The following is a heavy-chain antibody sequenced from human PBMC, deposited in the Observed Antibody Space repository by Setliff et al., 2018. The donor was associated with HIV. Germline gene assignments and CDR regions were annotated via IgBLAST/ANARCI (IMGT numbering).Heavy chain of an antibody. CDR3: ARHESGRSSSWSNFDY. Sequence: PSETLSLTCAVSGYSIRSGYYWGWIRQPPGKGLEWIGSIYHSGSTYYNPSLKSRVSISVDTSKNQFSLKLSSVTAADTAVYYCARHESGRSSSWSNFDYWSQGTLVTVSS. J-gene: IGHJ4*02. CDR2: IYHSGST. CDR1: GYSIRSGYY. D-gene: IGHD6-13*01. V-gene: IGHV4-38-2*01.